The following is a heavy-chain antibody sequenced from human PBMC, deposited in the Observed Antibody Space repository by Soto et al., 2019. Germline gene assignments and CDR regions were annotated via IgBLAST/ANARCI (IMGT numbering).Heavy chain of an antibody. CDR2: ISYDGSNQ. J-gene: IGHJ6*03. D-gene: IGHD3-3*01. Sequence: QVQLVESGGGVVQPGRSLRLSCAASGFTFSSYGMHWVRQATGKGLEWVAVISYDGSNQYYADSVKGRFTISRDNSKNTLYVQMNSQRGEDTAVYYCSKDAGRFLEWFSRLYYYYYMDVWGKGTTVTVSS. V-gene: IGHV3-30*18. CDR3: SKDAGRFLEWFSRLYYYYYMDV. CDR1: GFTFSSYG.